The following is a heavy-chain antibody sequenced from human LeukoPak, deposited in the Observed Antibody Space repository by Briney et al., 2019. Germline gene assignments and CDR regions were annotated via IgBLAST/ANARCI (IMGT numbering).Heavy chain of an antibody. D-gene: IGHD5-12*01. V-gene: IGHV3-33*01. Sequence: EPGGSLRLSCAASGFTFSSYGMHWVRQAPGEGLEWVAVIWYDGSNKYYADSVKGRFTISRDNSKNTLYLQMNSLRAEDTAVYYCARDSGYDSSYFDYWGQGTLVTVSS. J-gene: IGHJ4*02. CDR1: GFTFSSYG. CDR3: ARDSGYDSSYFDY. CDR2: IWYDGSNK.